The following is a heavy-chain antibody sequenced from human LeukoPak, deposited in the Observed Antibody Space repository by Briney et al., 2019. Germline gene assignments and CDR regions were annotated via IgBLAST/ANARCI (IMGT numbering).Heavy chain of an antibody. Sequence: GDSLRLSCATSGFTFSFYDMHWVRQAPGKGLEWVAFIQYDGSYKFYADSVQGRFSISRDNSKNTLFLQMNSLRADDTAVYYCAKTSDQLLYSKFDFWGQGTLVTVSS. CDR1: GFTFSFYD. V-gene: IGHV3-30*02. CDR2: IQYDGSYK. J-gene: IGHJ4*02. D-gene: IGHD2-2*02. CDR3: AKTSDQLLYSKFDF.